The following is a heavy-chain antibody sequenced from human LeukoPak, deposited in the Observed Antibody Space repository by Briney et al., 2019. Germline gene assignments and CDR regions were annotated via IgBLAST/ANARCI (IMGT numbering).Heavy chain of an antibody. CDR2: IWYDGSNK. Sequence: GGSLRLSCAASGFTFSSYGMHWVRQAPGKGLEWVAVIWYDGSNKYYADSVKGRFTISRDNSKNTLYLQMNSLRAEDTAVYYCARRGYSYGNAFYYYYYYMDVWGKGTTVTVSS. J-gene: IGHJ6*03. V-gene: IGHV3-33*01. CDR3: ARRGYSYGNAFYYYYYYMDV. D-gene: IGHD5-18*01. CDR1: GFTFSSYG.